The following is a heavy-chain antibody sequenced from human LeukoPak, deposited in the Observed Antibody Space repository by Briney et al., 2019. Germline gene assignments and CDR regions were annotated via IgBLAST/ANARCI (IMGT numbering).Heavy chain of an antibody. J-gene: IGHJ6*03. Sequence: SQSLSLTCTVSGGSISSGSYYWSWIRQPAGKGLEWIGRIYTSGSTNYNPSLKSRVTISVDTSKNQFSLKLSSVTAADTAVYYCARVGEMLWLGDYMNVWAKGTTVTVSS. CDR2: IYTSGST. CDR3: ARVGEMLWLGDYMNV. V-gene: IGHV4-61*02. CDR1: GGSISSGSYY. D-gene: IGHD3-10*01.